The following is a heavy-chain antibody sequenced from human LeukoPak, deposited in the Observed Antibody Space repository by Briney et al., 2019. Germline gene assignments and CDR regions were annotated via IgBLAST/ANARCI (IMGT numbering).Heavy chain of an antibody. CDR2: IKEDGSEK. D-gene: IGHD3-22*01. V-gene: IGHV3-7*03. CDR1: GFIFSSYW. CDR3: ARDSNPGDSSGYYDAFDV. Sequence: GGSLRLSCAASGFIFSSYWMTWVRQAPGKGLEWVANIKEDGSEKNYVESVKGRFTTSRDNAKNSLYLQMNSLRAEDTAVYYCARDSNPGDSSGYYDAFDVWGQGTMVTVSS. J-gene: IGHJ3*01.